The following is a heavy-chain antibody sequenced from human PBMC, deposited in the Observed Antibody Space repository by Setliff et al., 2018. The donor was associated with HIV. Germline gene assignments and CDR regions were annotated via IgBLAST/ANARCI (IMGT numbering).Heavy chain of an antibody. CDR1: GYTFTNFY. D-gene: IGHD1-26*01. CDR3: ARGGQYSGNYLPRDYYMDV. CDR2: INPSGGST. J-gene: IGHJ6*03. V-gene: IGHV1-46*01. Sequence: ASVKVSCKASGYTFTNFYIHWVRQAPGQGLEWLGMINPSGGSTTYAQKFQGRVTMTSDTSTSTVYMNLSSLGSEDTAVYYCARGGQYSGNYLPRDYYMDVWGKGTTVTV.